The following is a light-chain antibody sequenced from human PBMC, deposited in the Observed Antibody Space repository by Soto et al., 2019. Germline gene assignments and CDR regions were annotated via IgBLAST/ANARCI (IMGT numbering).Light chain of an antibody. J-gene: IGLJ2*01. CDR3: AAWDDSLSGVV. V-gene: IGLV1-47*02. CDR2: SNN. Sequence: QSVLTQPPSASGTPGQRVTISCSGSSSNIGSNYVYWYQQLPGTAPKLLIYSNNQRPSGVPDRFSGSKSGTSASLAISGLRSEDEADYYCAAWDDSLSGVVFAGGTKLTVL. CDR1: SSNIGSNY.